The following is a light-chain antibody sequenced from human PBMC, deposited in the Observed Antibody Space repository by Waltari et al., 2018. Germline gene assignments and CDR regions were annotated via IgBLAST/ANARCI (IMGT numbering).Light chain of an antibody. CDR2: GAS. V-gene: IGKV3-20*01. CDR3: QHYVRLPVA. CDR1: QSISGT. Sequence: IVLTQSPGTLSLYPGERATVSCRASQSISGTLVWYQQKPDQPPRLLIYGASNRAAGIPDRFSGSGFGTDFSITISRLEPEDFAVYYCQHYVRLPVAFGQGTKV. J-gene: IGKJ1*01.